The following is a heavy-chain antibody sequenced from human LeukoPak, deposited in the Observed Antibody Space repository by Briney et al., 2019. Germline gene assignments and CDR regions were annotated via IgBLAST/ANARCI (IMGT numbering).Heavy chain of an antibody. V-gene: IGHV3-13*01. Sequence: GGSLRLSCAASGFTFSSYDMHWVRQATGKGLEWVSAIGTAGDTYYPGAVKGRCTISRENAKNSLYLQMNSLRAGDTAVYYCARVGRWADFDYWGQGTLVTVSS. J-gene: IGHJ4*02. CDR2: IGTAGDT. D-gene: IGHD4-23*01. CDR3: ARVGRWADFDY. CDR1: GFTFSSYD.